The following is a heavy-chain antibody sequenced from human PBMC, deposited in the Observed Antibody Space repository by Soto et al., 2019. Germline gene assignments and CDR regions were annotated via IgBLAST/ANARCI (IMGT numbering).Heavy chain of an antibody. V-gene: IGHV4-31*03. CDR2: IYDSEST. CDR1: GASISSGGYY. D-gene: IGHD6-19*01. CDR3: ARHHMAATDMYFGY. Sequence: QVQLQESGPGLVKPSQTLSLTCTVSGASISSGGYYWSWIRQHPGKGLEWIGYIYDSESTYYNPSLKSRVTISVAMSKNQFSLKLSSVTATDTAVYYCARHHMAATDMYFGYWGQGTLVTASS. J-gene: IGHJ4*02.